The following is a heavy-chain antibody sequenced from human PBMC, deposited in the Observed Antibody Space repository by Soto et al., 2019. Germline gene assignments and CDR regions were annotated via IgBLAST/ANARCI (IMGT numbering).Heavy chain of an antibody. J-gene: IGHJ6*02. CDR1: GGTFSSYA. CDR3: AREEGDCSGGSCYYYYYGMDV. CDR2: IIPIFGTA. D-gene: IGHD2-15*01. V-gene: IGHV1-69*01. Sequence: QVQLVQPGAEVKKPGSSVKVSCKASGGTFSSYAISWVRQAPGQGLEWMGGIIPIFGTANYAQKFQGRVTITADESTSTAYMELSSLRSEDTAVYYCAREEGDCSGGSCYYYYYGMDVWGQGTTVTVSS.